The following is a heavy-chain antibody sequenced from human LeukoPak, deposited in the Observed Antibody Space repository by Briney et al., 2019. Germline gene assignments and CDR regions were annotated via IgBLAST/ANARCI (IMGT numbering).Heavy chain of an antibody. CDR3: AIARPSFYWFDP. D-gene: IGHD2-2*01. CDR2: IYPGDSDT. CDR1: GYSFTSYW. V-gene: IGHV5-51*01. J-gene: IGHJ5*02. Sequence: GESLKTSRKGSGYSFTSYWIGWVRQMPGKGLEWLVIIYPGDSDTRYSPSFQGQVTISADKSISTAYLQWSSLNVPDTAMYYCAIARPSFYWFDPWGQGTLVTVSS.